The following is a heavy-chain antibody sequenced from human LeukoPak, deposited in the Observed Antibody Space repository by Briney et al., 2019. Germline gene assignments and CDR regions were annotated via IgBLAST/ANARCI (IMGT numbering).Heavy chain of an antibody. D-gene: IGHD6-13*01. CDR2: IYSGGST. J-gene: IGHJ4*02. CDR1: GFTVSSNY. V-gene: IGHV3-53*01. CDR3: ARSSPEAAALLDY. Sequence: GGSLRLSCAASGFTVSSNYMSWVRQAPGKGLEWVSVIYSGGSTYYADSVKGRFTISRDNSKNTLYLQMNSLRAEDTAVYYCARSSPEAAALLDYWGQGTLVTVSS.